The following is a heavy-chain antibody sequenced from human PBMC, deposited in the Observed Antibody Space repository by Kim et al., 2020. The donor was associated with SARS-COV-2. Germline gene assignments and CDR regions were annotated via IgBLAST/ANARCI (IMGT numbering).Heavy chain of an antibody. Sequence: SETLSLTCAVYGGSFSGYYWSWIRQPPGKGLEWIGEINHSGSTNYNPSLKSRVTISVDTSKNQFSLKLSSVTAADTAVYYCARGRGSSWYRIYYYYGMDVWGQGTTVTVSS. D-gene: IGHD6-13*01. CDR3: ARGRGSSWYRIYYYYGMDV. CDR1: GGSFSGYY. CDR2: INHSGST. J-gene: IGHJ6*02. V-gene: IGHV4-34*01.